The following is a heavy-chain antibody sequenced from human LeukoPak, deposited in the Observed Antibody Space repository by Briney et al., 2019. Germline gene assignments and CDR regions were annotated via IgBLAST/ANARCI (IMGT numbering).Heavy chain of an antibody. CDR2: GHYIRST. D-gene: IGHD1-1*01. J-gene: IGHJ4*02. CDR1: GRSINRDTYY. V-gene: IGHV4-39*07. CDR3: ARRKTTHDDY. Sequence: PSDTLSLTCTLSGRSINRDTYYWDWIRQPPGKGLEWIASGHYIRSTYYMPSLKSRITITLYASNNQFSLSLGSVTAPDTAVYDCARRKTTHDDYWGQGTLVTVSS.